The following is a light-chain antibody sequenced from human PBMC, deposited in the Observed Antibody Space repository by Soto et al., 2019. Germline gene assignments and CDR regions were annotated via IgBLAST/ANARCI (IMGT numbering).Light chain of an antibody. V-gene: IGLV2-11*01. Sequence: QSALTQPRSVSGSPGQSVTISCTGTSSDVGGYNYVSWYQQHPGKAPKLMIYDVSKRPSGVPDRFSGSKSGNTASLTISGLRAGDEADYYCCSYAGNYPFVVFGGGTKLTV. J-gene: IGLJ2*01. CDR2: DVS. CDR3: CSYAGNYPFVV. CDR1: SSDVGGYNY.